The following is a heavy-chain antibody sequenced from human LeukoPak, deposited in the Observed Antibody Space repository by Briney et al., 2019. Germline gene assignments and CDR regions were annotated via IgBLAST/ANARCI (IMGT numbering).Heavy chain of an antibody. CDR1: GFTFSSYG. J-gene: IGHJ4*02. CDR2: INSDGTTT. CDR3: ARGGNGAHMG. Sequence: GGTLRLSCAASGFTFSSYGMSWVRQAPGKGLVWVSGINSDGTTTGYADSVKGRFTISRDNAKNTVSLQMSSLRAEDTALYYCARGGNGAHMGWGQGTLVTVSS. D-gene: IGHD4-17*01. V-gene: IGHV3-74*01.